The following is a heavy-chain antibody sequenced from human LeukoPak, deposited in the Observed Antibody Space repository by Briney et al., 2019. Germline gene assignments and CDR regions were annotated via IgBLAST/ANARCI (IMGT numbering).Heavy chain of an antibody. V-gene: IGHV3-74*01. CDR2: INSDGSST. CDR1: GFTFSSYW. Sequence: PGGSLRLSCAASGFTFSSYWMHWVRHAPGKGLVWVSRINSDGSSTSYADSVKGRFTISRDNAKNTLYLQMNSLRAEDTAVYYCARQGGEQQLVFSLWAGDCGMDVWGQGTTVTVSS. J-gene: IGHJ6*02. CDR3: ARQGGEQQLVFSLWAGDCGMDV. D-gene: IGHD6-13*01.